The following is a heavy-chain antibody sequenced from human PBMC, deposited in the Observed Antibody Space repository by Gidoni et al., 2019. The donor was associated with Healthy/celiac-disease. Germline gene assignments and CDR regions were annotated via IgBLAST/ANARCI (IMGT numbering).Heavy chain of an antibody. CDR2: ISWDGGST. J-gene: IGHJ4*02. CDR1: GFTFDDYA. D-gene: IGHD6-19*01. CDR3: AKDMGSSGWYYFDY. V-gene: IGHV3-43D*04. Sequence: EVQLVESGGVVVQPGGSLRLSCAASGFTFDDYAMHWVRQAPGKGLEWVSLISWDGGSTYYADSVKGRFTISRDNSKNSLYLQMNSLRAEDTALYYCAKDMGSSGWYYFDYWGQGTLVTVSS.